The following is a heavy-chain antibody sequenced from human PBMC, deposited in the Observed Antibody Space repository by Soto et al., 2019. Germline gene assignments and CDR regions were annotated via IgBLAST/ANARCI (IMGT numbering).Heavy chain of an antibody. D-gene: IGHD3-10*01. V-gene: IGHV1-18*01. J-gene: IGHJ6*02. CDR1: GYTFTSYG. CDR3: ARKRNFMVRGLTGGMDV. CDR2: ISAYNGNT. Sequence: ASVKVSCKASGYTFTSYGISWVLQAPGEGREWMGWISAYNGNTNYAQKLQGRVTMTTDTSTSTAYMELRSLRSDDTAVYYCARKRNFMVRGLTGGMDVSCQGTTGTVSS.